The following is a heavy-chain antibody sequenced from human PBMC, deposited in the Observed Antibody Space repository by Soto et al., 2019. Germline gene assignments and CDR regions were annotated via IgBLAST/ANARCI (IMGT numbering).Heavy chain of an antibody. CDR3: ASLKSRSSGYYYHDY. CDR1: GGSISSSNW. Sequence: QVQLQESGPGLVKPSGTLSLTCAVSGGSISSSNWWSWVRQPPGKGLEWIGEIYHSGSTNYNPSLKSRVTISVDKSKNQCSLKLSSVTAADTAVYYCASLKSRSSGYYYHDYWGQGTLVTVSS. CDR2: IYHSGST. D-gene: IGHD3-22*01. J-gene: IGHJ4*02. V-gene: IGHV4-4*02.